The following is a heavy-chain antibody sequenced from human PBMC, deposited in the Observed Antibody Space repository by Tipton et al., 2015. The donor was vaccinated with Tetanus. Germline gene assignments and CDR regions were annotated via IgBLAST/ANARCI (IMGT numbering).Heavy chain of an antibody. CDR1: GYNFSYYS. J-gene: IGHJ4*02. Sequence: QLVQSGAEVRKPGESLKISCQGSGYNFSYYSIGWVRHMPGKGLEWVGLIYPGDSDTKISPSFRGQVTFSVDKSITTAYLQWSSLKASDTAIYYCAKGDPGNFDSWGQGTQVIVSS. CDR2: IYPGDSDT. D-gene: IGHD3-9*01. V-gene: IGHV5-51*01. CDR3: AKGDPGNFDS.